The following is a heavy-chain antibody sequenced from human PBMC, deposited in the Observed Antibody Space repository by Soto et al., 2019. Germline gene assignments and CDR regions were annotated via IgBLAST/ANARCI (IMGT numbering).Heavy chain of an antibody. CDR1: GGSISSYY. V-gene: IGHV4-39*01. Sequence: SETLSLTCTFSGGSISSYYWSWIRQPPGKGLEWIGSIYYSGSTYYNPSLKSRVTISVDTSKNQFSLKLSSVTAADTAVYYCARHFWAYNWFDPWGQGTLVTVSS. CDR3: ARHFWAYNWFDP. D-gene: IGHD3-16*01. CDR2: IYYSGST. J-gene: IGHJ5*02.